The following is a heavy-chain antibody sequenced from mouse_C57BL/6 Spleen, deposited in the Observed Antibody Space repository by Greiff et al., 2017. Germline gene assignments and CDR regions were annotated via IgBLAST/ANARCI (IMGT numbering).Heavy chain of an antibody. Sequence: EVQLVESGGGLVQPGGSLKLSWAASGFTFSDYYMYWVRQTPEKRLEWVAYISNGGGSTYYPDTVKGRFTISRDNAKNTLYLQMSRLKSEDTAMYYCARLGRYFDVWGTGTTVTVSS. D-gene: IGHD4-1*01. CDR1: GFTFSDYY. CDR3: ARLGRYFDV. V-gene: IGHV5-12*01. J-gene: IGHJ1*03. CDR2: ISNGGGST.